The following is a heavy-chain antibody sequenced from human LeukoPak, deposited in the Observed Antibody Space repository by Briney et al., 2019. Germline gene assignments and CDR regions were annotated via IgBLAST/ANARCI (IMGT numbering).Heavy chain of an antibody. Sequence: SETLSLTCTVSGGSISSYYWSWIRQPPGKGLEWIGYISYSGSTNYNPSLKSRVTISVDTSKNQFSLKLSSVTAADTAVYYCASYRRYAYFDYWGQGTLVTVSS. V-gene: IGHV4-59*01. J-gene: IGHJ4*02. CDR3: ASYRRYAYFDY. D-gene: IGHD2-2*01. CDR2: ISYSGST. CDR1: GGSISSYY.